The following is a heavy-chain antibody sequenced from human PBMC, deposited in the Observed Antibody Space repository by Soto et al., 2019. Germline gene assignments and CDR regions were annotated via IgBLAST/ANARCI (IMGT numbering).Heavy chain of an antibody. CDR3: ASRAYYGSGSYYLMFDY. V-gene: IGHV1-3*01. CDR1: GYTFISYA. Sequence: ASVKVSCKASGYTFISYATHWVRQAPGQRLEWMGWINAGNGNTKYSQKFQGRVTITRDTSASTAYMELSSLRSEDTAVYYCASRAYYGSGSYYLMFDYWGQGTLVTVSS. D-gene: IGHD3-10*01. J-gene: IGHJ4*02. CDR2: INAGNGNT.